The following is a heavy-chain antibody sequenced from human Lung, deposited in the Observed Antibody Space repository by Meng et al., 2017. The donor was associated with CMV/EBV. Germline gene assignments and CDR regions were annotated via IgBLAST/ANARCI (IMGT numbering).Heavy chain of an antibody. D-gene: IGHD1-1*01. Sequence: SETXSLXCTVSGASISSNYWSWSRRPPGKGLEYIGSISSTGYLEYSPSLKGRVTISLDTSKNHFSLKLTSVTAADTAMYYCAGPDDKGSSPHDPFDIWGQGTMVTVPS. J-gene: IGHJ3*02. CDR2: ISSTGYL. V-gene: IGHV4-59*01. CDR3: AGPDDKGSSPHDPFDI. CDR1: GASISSNY.